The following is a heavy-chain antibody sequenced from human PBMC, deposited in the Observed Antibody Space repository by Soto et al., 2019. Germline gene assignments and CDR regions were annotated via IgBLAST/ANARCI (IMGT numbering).Heavy chain of an antibody. CDR1: GFSLSTTGVA. CDR2: IYWDDDK. V-gene: IGHV2-5*02. J-gene: IGHJ4*02. D-gene: IGHD5-12*01. CDR3: AHSQRGPRDF. Sequence: QITLKESGPTLVRPTQTLTLTCTFSGFSLSTTGVAVAWIRQPPGEALEWLALIYWDDDKRYNSSLKSRLTITKDTSRDQVVLAMPNMDPMDTATYFCAHSQRGPRDFWGPGILVTVSS.